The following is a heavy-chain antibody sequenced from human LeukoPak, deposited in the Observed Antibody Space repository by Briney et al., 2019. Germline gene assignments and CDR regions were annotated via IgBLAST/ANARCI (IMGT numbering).Heavy chain of an antibody. CDR2: IKQDGSER. V-gene: IGHV3-7*01. CDR3: ARDWGAYYHFFDY. D-gene: IGHD3-22*01. CDR1: GFSMSVYW. J-gene: IGHJ4*02. Sequence: GSLRLSCEASGFSMSVYWMSWVRQAPGKGLEWVGNIKQDGSERNYVDSVKGRFTISRDNAKKSLYLQMNSLRAEDTAVYYCARDWGAYYHFFDYWGQGTLVTVSS.